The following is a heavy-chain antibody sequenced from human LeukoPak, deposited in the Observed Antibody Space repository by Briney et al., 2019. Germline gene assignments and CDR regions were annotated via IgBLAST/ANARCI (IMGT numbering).Heavy chain of an antibody. V-gene: IGHV3-7*05. Sequence: AGGSLRLSCAASGFTFSNYWMSWVRQAPGKGLEWVANIKQHGSEKYYVDSVKGRFTISRDNAKNSLYLQMNSLRADDTAVYHCAREGRESQGFDYWGQGTLVTVSS. CDR1: GFTFSNYW. J-gene: IGHJ4*02. CDR2: IKQHGSEK. CDR3: AREGRESQGFDY. D-gene: IGHD3-10*01.